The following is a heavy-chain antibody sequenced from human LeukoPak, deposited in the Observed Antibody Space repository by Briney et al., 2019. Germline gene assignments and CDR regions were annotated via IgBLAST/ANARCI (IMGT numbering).Heavy chain of an antibody. CDR1: GFTFSSYE. J-gene: IGHJ1*01. CDR3: AKMTYSHDSRGYYYVAFQD. D-gene: IGHD3-22*01. CDR2: ISSSGSTI. Sequence: AGGSLRLSCAASGFTFSSYEMNWVRQAPGKGLEWVSYISSSGSTIYYADSVKGRFTISRDNAKNSLYLQMNSLRAEDTAVYYCAKMTYSHDSRGYYYVAFQDWGQGTLVTVSA. V-gene: IGHV3-48*03.